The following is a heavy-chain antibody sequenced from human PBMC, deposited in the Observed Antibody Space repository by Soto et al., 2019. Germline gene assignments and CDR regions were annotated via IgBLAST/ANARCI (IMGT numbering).Heavy chain of an antibody. CDR3: ASRDPGTSVDY. Sequence: SETLSLTCAVSGGSFTSNNWWTWVRQPPGQGLEWIGEIYRTGSTKYNPSLKSRVTISLDKSENQFSLKVTSLTAADTAVYYCASRDPGTSVDYWGQGTLVTAPQ. CDR1: GGSFTSNNW. J-gene: IGHJ4*02. D-gene: IGHD1-7*01. CDR2: IYRTGST. V-gene: IGHV4-4*02.